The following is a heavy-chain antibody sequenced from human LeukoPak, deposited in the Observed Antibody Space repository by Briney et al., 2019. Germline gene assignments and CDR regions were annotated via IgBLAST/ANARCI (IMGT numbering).Heavy chain of an antibody. J-gene: IGHJ4*02. CDR1: GYNFIDYY. V-gene: IGHV1-2*02. Sequence: ASVKASCKTSGYNFIDYYIHWVRQAPGQGLEWVGRIDPVSGGTHYAQKFQVRVTMTRDTSISTVYMEVSGLTSDDTALYYCARAAGPYTTSRFHHWGQGTLVTVSS. CDR2: IDPVSGGT. CDR3: ARAAGPYTTSRFHH. D-gene: IGHD2-2*01.